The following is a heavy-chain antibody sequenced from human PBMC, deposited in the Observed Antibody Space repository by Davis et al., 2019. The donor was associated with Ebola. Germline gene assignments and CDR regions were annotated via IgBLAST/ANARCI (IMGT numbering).Heavy chain of an antibody. CDR1: GYTFTSYG. CDR2: ISAYNGNT. Sequence: ASVKVSCKASGYTFTSYGISWVRQAPGQGLEWMGWISAYNGNTNYAQKFQGRVTMTRDTSISTAYMELSRLRSDDTAVYYCARDIVVVPAAAFDYWGQGTLVTVSS. D-gene: IGHD2-2*01. V-gene: IGHV1-18*04. J-gene: IGHJ4*02. CDR3: ARDIVVVPAAAFDY.